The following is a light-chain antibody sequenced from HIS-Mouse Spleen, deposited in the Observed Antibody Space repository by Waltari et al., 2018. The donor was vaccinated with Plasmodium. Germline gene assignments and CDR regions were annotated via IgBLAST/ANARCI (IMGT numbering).Light chain of an antibody. CDR3: MIWPSNASGV. CDR2: YYSVSDK. Sequence: QPVLTQPPSSSASPGESARLTCTLPSDLNVVSYNIYWYQQTPGSPPTYLLYYYSVSDKGQGSGVPRRFSGSKDASAKTGIFLISALQSEDEADYYCMIWPSNASGVFGGGTKLTVL. CDR1: SDLNVVSYN. V-gene: IGLV5-37*01. J-gene: IGLJ3*02.